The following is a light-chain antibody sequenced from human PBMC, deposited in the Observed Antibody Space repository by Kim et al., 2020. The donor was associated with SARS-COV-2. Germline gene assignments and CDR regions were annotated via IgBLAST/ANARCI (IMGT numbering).Light chain of an antibody. Sequence: DIQMTQSPSSLSASVGDRVTITCRASQDISSYLAWYQQKPERAPKSLISAASSLESGVPSRFSGSGSGTEFILTISSLQPEDFATYYCQQYKSYPITFGQGTRLEIK. CDR3: QQYKSYPIT. J-gene: IGKJ5*01. CDR1: QDISSY. V-gene: IGKV1D-16*01. CDR2: AAS.